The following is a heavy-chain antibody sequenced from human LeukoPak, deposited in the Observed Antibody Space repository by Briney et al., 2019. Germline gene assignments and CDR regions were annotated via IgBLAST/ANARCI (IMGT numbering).Heavy chain of an antibody. V-gene: IGHV4-61*01. CDR1: GGSVSSGSYY. D-gene: IGHD3-22*01. Sequence: SETLSLTCTVSGGSVSSGSYYWSWIRQPPGTGLEWIGYIYYSGSTNYNPSLKSRVTISVDTSKNQFSLKLGSVTAADTAIYYCARMAPYYYDSSGYYYFDSWGQGTLVTVSS. CDR2: IYYSGST. CDR3: ARMAPYYYDSSGYYYFDS. J-gene: IGHJ4*02.